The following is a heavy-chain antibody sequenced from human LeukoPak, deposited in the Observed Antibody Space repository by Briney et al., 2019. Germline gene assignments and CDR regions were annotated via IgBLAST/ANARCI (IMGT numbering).Heavy chain of an antibody. D-gene: IGHD2-15*01. V-gene: IGHV4-34*01. CDR3: ASVPTPPYYYYYMDV. Sequence: SETLSLTCAVYGGSFSGYYWSWIRQPPGKGLEWIGEINHSGTTNYNPSLKSRVTISLDTSKNQFSLKLSSVTAADTAVYYCASVPTPPYYYYYMDVWGRGTTVTVSS. CDR1: GGSFSGYY. J-gene: IGHJ6*03. CDR2: INHSGTT.